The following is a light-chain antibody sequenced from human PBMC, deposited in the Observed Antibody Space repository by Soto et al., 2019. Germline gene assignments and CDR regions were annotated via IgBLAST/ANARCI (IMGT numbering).Light chain of an antibody. V-gene: IGLV1-40*01. CDR3: QSYDSSLSGLGV. CDR1: GSNIGAGYD. J-gene: IGLJ2*01. Sequence: QSVLTQPPSVSGAPGQRVTISCTGSGSNIGAGYDVHWYQQLPGTAPKLLIYGNSNRPSGVPDRFSGSKSGTSASLAITGLQAEDEADYYCQSYDSSLSGLGVFGGGTKLTVL. CDR2: GNS.